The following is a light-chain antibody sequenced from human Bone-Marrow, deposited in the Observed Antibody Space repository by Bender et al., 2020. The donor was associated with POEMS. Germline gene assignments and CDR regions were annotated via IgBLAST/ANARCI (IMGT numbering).Light chain of an antibody. J-gene: IGLJ2*01. CDR2: DVH. CDR1: SSDVGGYNY. Sequence: QSALTQPASASGSPGQSITISCTGTSSDVGGYNYVSWYLQPPGKTPKPLIYDVHTPPVAAPHSSSSSNAGTSAPITAPRPNDDDDDDYYCCSHRGTYQVFGRGTKLTVL. CDR3: CSHRGTYQV. V-gene: IGLV2-8*01.